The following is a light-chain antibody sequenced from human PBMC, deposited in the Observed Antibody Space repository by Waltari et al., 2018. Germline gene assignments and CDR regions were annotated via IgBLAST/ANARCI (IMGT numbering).Light chain of an antibody. Sequence: QSVLTQSPSTSGTPGQKVTISCSGSSSNIGSNTVNWYQQLPGTAPKPLIYGKNQRPSGVPDRFSGSKSGTSASLAISGLQSEDEADYYCAAWDDSLIGPVFGGGTKLTVL. J-gene: IGLJ3*02. V-gene: IGLV1-44*01. CDR1: SSNIGSNT. CDR3: AAWDDSLIGPV. CDR2: GKN.